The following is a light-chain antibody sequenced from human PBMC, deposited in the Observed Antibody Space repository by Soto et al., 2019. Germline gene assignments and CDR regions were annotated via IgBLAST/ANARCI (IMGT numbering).Light chain of an antibody. V-gene: IGKV1-5*03. J-gene: IGKJ1*01. CDR1: QSISSW. Sequence: DIQMTQSPSTLSASVGDRVTITCRASQSISSWLAWYQQKPGKAPKLLIYKASSLESGVPSRFSVSGSGTEFTLTISSLQPDDFATYYCQHHWTFGQGTKVEIK. CDR3: QHHWT. CDR2: KAS.